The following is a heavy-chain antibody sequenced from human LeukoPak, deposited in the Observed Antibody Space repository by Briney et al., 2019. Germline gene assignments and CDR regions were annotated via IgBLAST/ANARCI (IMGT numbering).Heavy chain of an antibody. V-gene: IGHV3-7*03. D-gene: IGHD3-22*01. CDR1: VFTFNGFW. CDR2: IKQDGSDI. Sequence: PGGSLRLSCAASVFTFNGFWMSWVRQAPGKGLEWVANIKQDGSDIYYLGSVRGRFTISRDNSKNTLYLQMNSLRAEDTAVYYCAKDTMIVVVVCLDYWGQGTLVTVSS. J-gene: IGHJ4*02. CDR3: AKDTMIVVVVCLDY.